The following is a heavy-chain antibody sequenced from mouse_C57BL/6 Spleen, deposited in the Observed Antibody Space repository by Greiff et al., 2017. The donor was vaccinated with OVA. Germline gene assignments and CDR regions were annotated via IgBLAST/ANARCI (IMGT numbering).Heavy chain of an antibody. CDR2: ISYDGSN. CDR3: ARGGNYERCYAMDY. D-gene: IGHD2-1*01. V-gene: IGHV3-6*01. CDR1: GYSFTSGYF. Sequence: DVQLQESGPGLVKPSQSLTLSCSATGYSFTSGYFWYWIRQFPGNNQECMGFISYDGSNNYNPSFKNRTSITRDTSTNQFFLKLNTMTTEDTATYYCARGGNYERCYAMDYWGQGTTLTVSS. J-gene: IGHJ4*01.